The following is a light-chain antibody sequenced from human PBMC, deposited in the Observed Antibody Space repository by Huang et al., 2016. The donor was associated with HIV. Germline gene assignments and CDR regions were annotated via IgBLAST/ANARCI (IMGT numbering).Light chain of an antibody. J-gene: IGKJ1*01. CDR3: MQASHGAAT. V-gene: IGKV2-30*01. CDR1: QSLVYGDGNIY. CDR2: KLS. Sequence: DVLLTQSPLSLPVTLGQPAFITCKSNQSLVYGDGNIYLNWFHQRPCHSPRRLIYKLSNRDSWVPDRFSAGGSGTDFTLWISEVEAEDVGDYYCMQASHGAATFGQGTRVDIK.